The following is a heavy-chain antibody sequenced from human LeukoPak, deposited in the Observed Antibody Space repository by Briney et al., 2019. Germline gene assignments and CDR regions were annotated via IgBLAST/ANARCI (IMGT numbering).Heavy chain of an antibody. D-gene: IGHD3-16*01. V-gene: IGHV4-34*01. Sequence: SETLSLTCAVYGGSFSGYYWSWIRQPPGKGLEWIGEINHSGSTNYNPSLKSRVTISVDTSKNQFSLKLSSVTAADTAVYYCARLRYSGGNPFDYWGQGTLVTVSS. J-gene: IGHJ4*02. CDR3: ARLRYSGGNPFDY. CDR2: INHSGST. CDR1: GGSFSGYY.